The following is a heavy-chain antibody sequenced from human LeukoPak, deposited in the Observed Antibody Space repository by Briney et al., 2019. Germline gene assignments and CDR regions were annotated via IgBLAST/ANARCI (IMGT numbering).Heavy chain of an antibody. D-gene: IGHD4-17*01. V-gene: IGHV5-51*01. Sequence: RGESLKISCKGSGYSFTSYWIGWVRQMPGKGLEWMGIIYPGDSDTRYSPSFQGQVTISADKSISTAYLQWSSLKASDTAMYYCALVYYGDSNVALGAFDIWGQGTMVTVSS. CDR3: ALVYYGDSNVALGAFDI. CDR2: IYPGDSDT. CDR1: GYSFTSYW. J-gene: IGHJ3*02.